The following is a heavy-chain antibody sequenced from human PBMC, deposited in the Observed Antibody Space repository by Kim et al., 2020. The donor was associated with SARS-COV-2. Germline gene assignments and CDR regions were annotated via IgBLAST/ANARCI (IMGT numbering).Heavy chain of an antibody. Sequence: GGSLRLSCAASGFTFSSYWMHWVRQAPGKGLVWVSRINSDGSSTSYADSVKGRFTISRDNAKNTLYLQMNSLRAEDTAVYYCARGDVRFLEWLSDYYYGMDVWGQGTTVTVSS. D-gene: IGHD3-3*01. CDR2: INSDGSST. CDR1: GFTFSSYW. CDR3: ARGDVRFLEWLSDYYYGMDV. V-gene: IGHV3-74*01. J-gene: IGHJ6*02.